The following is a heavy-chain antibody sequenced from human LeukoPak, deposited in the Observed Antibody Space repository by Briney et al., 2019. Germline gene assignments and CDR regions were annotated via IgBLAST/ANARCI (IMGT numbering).Heavy chain of an antibody. V-gene: IGHV3-7*01. CDR2: MKQDGSEK. J-gene: IGHJ4*02. Sequence: PGGSLRLSCAASGFTFSSYWMSWVRQAPGKGLEWVANMKQDGSEKYYVDSVKGRFTISRDNAKNSLYLQMNSLRAEDTAVYYCARENYSSGRVVLRYYFDYWGQGTLVTVS. D-gene: IGHD6-19*01. CDR1: GFTFSSYW. CDR3: ARENYSSGRVVLRYYFDY.